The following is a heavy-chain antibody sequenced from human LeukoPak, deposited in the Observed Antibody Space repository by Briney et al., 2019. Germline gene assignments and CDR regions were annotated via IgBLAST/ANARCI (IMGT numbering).Heavy chain of an antibody. Sequence: ASVKVSCKASGYTFTGYYMHWVRQAPGQGLEWMGWINPNSGGTNYAQKFQGRVTMTRDTSISTAYMELSRLRSDDTAVYYCARVRCSGGSCYHNWFDPWGQGTLVTVPS. CDR2: INPNSGGT. D-gene: IGHD2-15*01. J-gene: IGHJ5*02. CDR1: GYTFTGYY. V-gene: IGHV1-2*02. CDR3: ARVRCSGGSCYHNWFDP.